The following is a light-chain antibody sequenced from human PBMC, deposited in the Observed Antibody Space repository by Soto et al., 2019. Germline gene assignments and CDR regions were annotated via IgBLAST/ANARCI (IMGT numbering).Light chain of an antibody. CDR2: GNN. CDR3: LAYDSSLSGFYV. J-gene: IGLJ1*01. CDR1: SSNIGAVYD. Sequence: QSVLTQPPSVSGAPGQRVTISCTGSSSNIGAVYDVHWYQQVPGTAPKLLIYGNNNRPSGVPDRFSGSQSGTSASLAITGLQAEDEADYYCLAYDSSLSGFYVFGTGTKVTVL. V-gene: IGLV1-40*01.